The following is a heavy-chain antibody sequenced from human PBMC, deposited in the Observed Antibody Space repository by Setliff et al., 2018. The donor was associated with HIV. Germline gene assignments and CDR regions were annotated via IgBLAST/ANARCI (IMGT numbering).Heavy chain of an antibody. D-gene: IGHD6-13*01. V-gene: IGHV1-2*02. CDR1: GYTFTSDY. CDR3: ATGRIPGIPAVIVY. J-gene: IGHJ4*02. Sequence: ASVKVSCKASGYTFTSDYIHWVRQAPGQGLEWMGWINPNNGGTNYAQKFQGRVTMTRDTSIITAYMELSSLRSEDTAVYYCATGRIPGIPAVIVYWGQGTLVTVSS. CDR2: INPNNGGT.